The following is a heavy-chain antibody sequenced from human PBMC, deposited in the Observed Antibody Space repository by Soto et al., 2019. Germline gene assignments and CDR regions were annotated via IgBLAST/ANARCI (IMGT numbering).Heavy chain of an antibody. D-gene: IGHD4-17*01. CDR3: ARPRDYGDLRGSSLYYYGMDV. Sequence: GESGKISCKGSGCRFTSYWISWVRQMPGKGLEWMGRIDPSDSYTNYSPSFQGHVTISADKSISTAYLQWSSLKASDTAMYYCARPRDYGDLRGSSLYYYGMDVWGQGTTVTVSS. J-gene: IGHJ6*02. CDR2: IDPSDSYT. CDR1: GCRFTSYW. V-gene: IGHV5-10-1*01.